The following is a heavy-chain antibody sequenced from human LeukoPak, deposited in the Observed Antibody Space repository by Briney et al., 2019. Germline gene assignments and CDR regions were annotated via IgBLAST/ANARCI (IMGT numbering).Heavy chain of an antibody. CDR3: ASNLIVVVTTHDAFDI. CDR1: GFTFSSYA. Sequence: GRSLRLSCAASGFTFSSYAMHWVRQAPGKGLEWVAVISYDGSNKYYADSVKGRFTISRDNSKNTPYLQMNTLRAEDTAVYYCASNLIVVVTTHDAFDIWGQGTMVTVSS. CDR2: ISYDGSNK. D-gene: IGHD3-22*01. V-gene: IGHV3-30*04. J-gene: IGHJ3*02.